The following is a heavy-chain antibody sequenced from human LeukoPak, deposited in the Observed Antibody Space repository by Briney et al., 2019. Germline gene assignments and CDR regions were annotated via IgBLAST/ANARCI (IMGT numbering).Heavy chain of an antibody. CDR2: INPNRGGT. J-gene: IGHJ4*02. CDR3: ARVDAASLAVHY. Sequence: ASVKVSCKASGYTFTGDYVNWVRHAPGQGLEWRGRINPNRGGTNSGQKFKGRVTMTRDTSIRTAYLELSSLTFDDTAVYYCARVDAASLAVHYWGQGTLVTVSS. D-gene: IGHD6-13*01. CDR1: GYTFTGDY. V-gene: IGHV1-2*02.